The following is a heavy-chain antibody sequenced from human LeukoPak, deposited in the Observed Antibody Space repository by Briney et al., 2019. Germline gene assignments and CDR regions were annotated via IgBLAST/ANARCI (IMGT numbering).Heavy chain of an antibody. CDR2: ISSSSSYI. CDR3: ARGCGSGSYGGPGFDY. CDR1: GFTFSSYS. D-gene: IGHD3-10*01. Sequence: GGSLRLSCAASGFTFSSYSMNWVREAPGKGLEWVSSISSSSSYIYYADSVKGRFTISRDNAKNSLYLQMNSLRAEDTAVYYCARGCGSGSYGGPGFDYWGQGTLVTVSS. J-gene: IGHJ4*02. V-gene: IGHV3-21*01.